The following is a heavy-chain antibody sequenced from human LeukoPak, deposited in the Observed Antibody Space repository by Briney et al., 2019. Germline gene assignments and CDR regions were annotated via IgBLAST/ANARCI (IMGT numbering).Heavy chain of an antibody. J-gene: IGHJ4*02. CDR3: AREPYGDYDGYFDY. D-gene: IGHD4-17*01. CDR1: GFTFSSYA. Sequence: TGGSLRLSCAASGFTFSSYAMHWVRQAPGKGLEWVAVISYDGSNKYYADSVKGRFTISRDNSKNTLYLQMNSLRAEDTAVYYCAREPYGDYDGYFDYWGQGTLVTVSS. CDR2: ISYDGSNK. V-gene: IGHV3-30-3*01.